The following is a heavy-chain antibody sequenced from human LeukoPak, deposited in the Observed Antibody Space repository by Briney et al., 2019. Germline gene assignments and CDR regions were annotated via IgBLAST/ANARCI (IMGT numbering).Heavy chain of an antibody. CDR2: IGSGGNT. D-gene: IGHD4-17*01. CDR1: GFIFSSYA. V-gene: IGHV3-23*01. CDR3: AKRSGPYVDYYYYYYMDV. Sequence: GGSLRLSCAAYGFIFSSYAMSWVRQAPGKGLEWVPCIGSGGNTYYADSVKGRFTISRDNSKNTLYLQMSSLRVEDTAIYYCAKRSGPYVDYYYYYYMDVWGKGTTVTVSS. J-gene: IGHJ6*03.